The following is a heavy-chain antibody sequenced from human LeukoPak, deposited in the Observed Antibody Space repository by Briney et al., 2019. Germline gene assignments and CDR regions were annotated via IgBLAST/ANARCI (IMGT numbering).Heavy chain of an antibody. CDR1: GFSFSSYW. J-gene: IGHJ4*02. CDR3: ARGCGSSWYGG. D-gene: IGHD6-13*01. CDR2: INSDESST. V-gene: IGHV3-74*01. Sequence: GGSLRLSCAASGFSFSSYWMHWVRQAPGKGLVWVSRINSDESSTSYADSVKGRFTISRDNAKNSLYLQMNSLRAEDTAVYYCARGCGSSWYGGWGQGTLVTVSS.